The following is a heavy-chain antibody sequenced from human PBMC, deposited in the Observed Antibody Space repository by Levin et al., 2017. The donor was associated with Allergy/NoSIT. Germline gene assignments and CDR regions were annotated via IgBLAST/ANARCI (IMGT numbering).Heavy chain of an antibody. CDR3: AKVDGSGYSYGYLDY. CDR1: GFTFSSYG. V-gene: IGHV3-30*18. Sequence: GGSLRLSCAASGFTFSSYGMHWVRQAPGKGLEWVAVISYDGSNKYYADSVKGRFTISRDNSKNTLYLQMNSLRAEDTAVYYCAKVDGSGYSYGYLDYWGQGTLVTVSS. D-gene: IGHD5-18*01. J-gene: IGHJ4*02. CDR2: ISYDGSNK.